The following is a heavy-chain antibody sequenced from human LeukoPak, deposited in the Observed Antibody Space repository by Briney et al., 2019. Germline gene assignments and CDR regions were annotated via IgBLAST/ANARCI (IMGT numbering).Heavy chain of an antibody. CDR2: ISSSGSTI. CDR1: GLTFRSYE. J-gene: IGHJ6*03. Sequence: PGGSLRLSCAASGLTFRSYEMNWVRQAPGKGLEWVSYISSSGSTIYYADSVKGRFTISRDNAKNSLYLQMNSLRAEDTAAYYCAKGYCSGGTCYFGADYYYYYMDVWGKGTTVTISS. V-gene: IGHV3-48*03. D-gene: IGHD2-15*01. CDR3: AKGYCSGGTCYFGADYYYYYMDV.